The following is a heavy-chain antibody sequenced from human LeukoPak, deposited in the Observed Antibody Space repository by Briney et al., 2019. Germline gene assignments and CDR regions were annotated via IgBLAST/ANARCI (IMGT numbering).Heavy chain of an antibody. D-gene: IGHD2-15*01. CDR3: ASTSGYYYYGMDV. Sequence: SETLSLTCTVSGGSISSYYWSWIRQPPAKVLVWIGYIYYSGSTNYNPSLKSRVTISVDTSKNQFSLKLSSVTAADTAVYYCASTSGYYYYGMDVWGQGTTVTVSS. J-gene: IGHJ6*02. CDR2: IYYSGST. V-gene: IGHV4-59*01. CDR1: GGSISSYY.